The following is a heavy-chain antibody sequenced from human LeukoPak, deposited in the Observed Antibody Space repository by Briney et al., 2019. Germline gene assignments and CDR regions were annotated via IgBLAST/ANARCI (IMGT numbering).Heavy chain of an antibody. D-gene: IGHD6-19*01. CDR3: ARTIAVAGAFTRYGRDV. CDR2: IWYDGSNE. J-gene: IGHJ6*02. Sequence: PGRSLRLSCAASGFTFSSYGMHWVRQAPGKGLEWVAVIWYDGSNENSADSVKGRFTISRDNSKNTLYLQMNSLRAEDTAVYYCARTIAVAGAFTRYGRDVWGQGTTVTVSS. V-gene: IGHV3-33*01. CDR1: GFTFSSYG.